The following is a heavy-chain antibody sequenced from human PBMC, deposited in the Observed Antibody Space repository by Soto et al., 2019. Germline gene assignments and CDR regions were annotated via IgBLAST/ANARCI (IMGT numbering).Heavy chain of an antibody. J-gene: IGHJ1*01. CDR2: IYYSGST. D-gene: IGHD6-6*01. V-gene: IGHV4-30-4*01. CDR1: GGSISSGDYY. Sequence: SETLSLTCTVSGGSISSGDYYWSWIRQPPGKGLEWIGYIYYSGSTYYNPSLKSRVTISVDTSKNQFSLKLSSVTAADTAVYYCARDLGSSSSRYFQHWGQGTLVTVSS. CDR3: ARDLGSSSSRYFQH.